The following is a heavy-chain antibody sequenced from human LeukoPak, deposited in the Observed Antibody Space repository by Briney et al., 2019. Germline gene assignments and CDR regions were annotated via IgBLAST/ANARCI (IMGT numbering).Heavy chain of an antibody. CDR1: GYTFTSYD. V-gene: IGHV1-8*01. CDR2: MNPNSGNT. CDR3: ARVSTGYGSGSYYPYYYYYYYMDV. J-gene: IGHJ6*03. D-gene: IGHD3-10*01. Sequence: ASVKVSCKASGYTFTSYDINWVRQATGQGLEWMGWMNPNSGNTGYAQKFQGRVTMTRNTSISTAYMGLSSLRSEDTAVYYCARVSTGYGSGSYYPYYYYYYYMDVWGKGTTVTISS.